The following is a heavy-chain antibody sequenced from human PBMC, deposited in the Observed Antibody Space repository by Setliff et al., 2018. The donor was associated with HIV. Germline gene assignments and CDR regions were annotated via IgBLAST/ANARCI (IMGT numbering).Heavy chain of an antibody. J-gene: IGHJ6*03. Sequence: GGSLRLSCAASGFIIRNHWMTWVRQAPGKGLEWVANIKEDGSETYFVDSLKGRFTASRDNARNSLYLQMNSLRAEDTAVYYCARGYSSSWHNDYHYYMDVWGKGTTVTVSS. CDR2: IKEDGSET. CDR1: GFIIRNHW. D-gene: IGHD6-13*01. V-gene: IGHV3-7*03. CDR3: ARGYSSSWHNDYHYYMDV.